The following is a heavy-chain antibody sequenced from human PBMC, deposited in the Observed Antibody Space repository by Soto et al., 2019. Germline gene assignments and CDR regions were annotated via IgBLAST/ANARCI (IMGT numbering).Heavy chain of an antibody. CDR1: VDSVTSNVC. D-gene: IGHD6-19*01. Sequence: TLSLTCAVSVDSVTSNVCRSWVRQPPGKGLEWIGEAYHNGLTDYNPSLKSRVTMSVDTSKNEFSLKLTYLTAADTAIYYCVRDAAVPGESDRFDYWGQGILVTVSS. V-gene: IGHV4-4*02. J-gene: IGHJ4*02. CDR3: VRDAAVPGESDRFDY. CDR2: AYHNGLT.